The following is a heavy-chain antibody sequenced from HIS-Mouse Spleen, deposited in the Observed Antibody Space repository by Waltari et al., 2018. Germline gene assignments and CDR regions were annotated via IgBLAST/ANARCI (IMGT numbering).Heavy chain of an antibody. CDR1: GFTFDDYA. J-gene: IGHJ4*02. V-gene: IGHV3-9*01. CDR2: IGWNSGSI. CDR3: AKDGRSLNY. Sequence: EVQLVESGGGLVQPGRSLRLSCAASGFTFDDYAMHWVRQAPGKGLEWVSGIGWNSGSIGYADSVKGRFTISRDNAKNSLYLQMNSLRAEDTALYYCAKDGRSLNYWGQGTLVTVST.